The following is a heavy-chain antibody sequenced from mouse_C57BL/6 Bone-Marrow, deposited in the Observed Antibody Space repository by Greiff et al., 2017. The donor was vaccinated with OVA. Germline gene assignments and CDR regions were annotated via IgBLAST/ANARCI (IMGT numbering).Heavy chain of an antibody. CDR1: GYAFSSSW. Sequence: QVQLKESGPELVNPGASVKISCKASGYAFSSSWMNWVKQRPGKGLEWIGRIYPGDGDTNYNGKFKGKATLTADKSSSTAYMQLSSLTSEDSAVYFCARAGYYWAWFAYWGQGTLVTVSA. D-gene: IGHD2-3*01. CDR2: IYPGDGDT. J-gene: IGHJ3*01. CDR3: ARAGYYWAWFAY. V-gene: IGHV1-82*01.